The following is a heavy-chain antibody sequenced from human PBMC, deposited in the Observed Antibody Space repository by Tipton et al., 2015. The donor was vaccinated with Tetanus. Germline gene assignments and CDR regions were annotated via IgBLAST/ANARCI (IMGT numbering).Heavy chain of an antibody. CDR3: ARDIRHVGATLYFDY. V-gene: IGHV3-23*01. D-gene: IGHD1-26*01. CDR1: GFTFSTYP. Sequence: SLRLSCEASGFTFSTYPMHWVRQAPGKGLEWVSAIGDTEFVTYYADSLKGRFTISRDNSKNTLSLQMISLRAEDTAIYYCARDIRHVGATLYFDYWGQGTLVTVSS. J-gene: IGHJ4*02. CDR2: IGDTEFVT.